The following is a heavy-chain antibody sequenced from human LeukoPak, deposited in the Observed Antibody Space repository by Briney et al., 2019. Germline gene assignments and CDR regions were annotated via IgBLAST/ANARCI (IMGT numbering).Heavy chain of an antibody. CDR1: GYDFTTYW. Sequence: GESLKISCKGSGYDFTTYWIGWVRQMPGQGLEWMGFIYPGDSDTRNSPSFQGQVTISADKSISTVYLQWSSLKASDTAMYYCARDGPVPATADAFDIWGQGTMVTVSS. CDR2: IYPGDSDT. D-gene: IGHD2-2*01. V-gene: IGHV5-51*01. J-gene: IGHJ3*02. CDR3: ARDGPVPATADAFDI.